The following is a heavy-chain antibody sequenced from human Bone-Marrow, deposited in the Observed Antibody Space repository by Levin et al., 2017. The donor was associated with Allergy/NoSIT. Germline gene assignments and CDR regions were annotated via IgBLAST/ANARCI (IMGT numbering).Heavy chain of an antibody. CDR3: ARDPESIAVAGPLDY. J-gene: IGHJ4*02. CDR1: GFTFSSYG. CDR2: IWYDGSNK. D-gene: IGHD6-19*01. V-gene: IGHV3-33*01. Sequence: GGSLRLSCAASGFTFSSYGMHWVRQAPGKGLEWVAVIWYDGSNKYYADSVKGRFTISRDNSKNTLYLQMNSLRAEDTAVYYCARDPESIAVAGPLDYWGQGTLVTVSS.